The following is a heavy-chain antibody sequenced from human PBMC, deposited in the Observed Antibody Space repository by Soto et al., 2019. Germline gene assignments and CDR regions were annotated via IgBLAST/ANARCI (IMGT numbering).Heavy chain of an antibody. D-gene: IGHD3-10*01. J-gene: IGHJ5*02. Sequence: SETLSLTCSVSGGSISTDNNYCSWIRHHPGKGLEWIGYIYHTVTTYYNPSLKSRVTISVASSKNQFSLRMTSVTAADTAVYYCARHSGELNNWFDPWGLGTRVTVSS. CDR2: IYHTVTT. CDR3: ARHSGELNNWFDP. CDR1: GGSISTDNNY. V-gene: IGHV4-31*03.